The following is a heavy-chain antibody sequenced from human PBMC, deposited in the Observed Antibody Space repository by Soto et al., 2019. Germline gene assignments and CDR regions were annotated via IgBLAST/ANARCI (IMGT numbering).Heavy chain of an antibody. CDR3: ARDVGMASRPYLDY. D-gene: IGHD6-6*01. V-gene: IGHV1-46*01. J-gene: IGHJ4*02. Sequence: ASVKVSCKASGYTFSNFDINWVRQAPGQGLEWVGWMDPSGGSTSFAQKFQGRVTMTRDTSTSTVYMELISLTSEDTAVYYCARDVGMASRPYLDYWGQGTLVTVSS. CDR1: GYTFSNFD. CDR2: MDPSGGST.